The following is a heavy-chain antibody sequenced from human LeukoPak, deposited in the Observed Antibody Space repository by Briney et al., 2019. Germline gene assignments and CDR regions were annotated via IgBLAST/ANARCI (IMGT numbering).Heavy chain of an antibody. Sequence: QPGRSLRLSCAASGFTFSSYAMHWVRQASGKGLEWVGRIRSKANSYATAYAASVKGRFTISRDDSKNTAYLQMNSLKTEDTAVYYCTRDMRVVVVPAAMYTTVTMGYWGQGTLVTVSS. CDR1: GFTFSSYA. J-gene: IGHJ4*02. CDR2: IRSKANSYAT. V-gene: IGHV3-73*01. D-gene: IGHD2-2*01. CDR3: TRDMRVVVVPAAMYTTVTMGY.